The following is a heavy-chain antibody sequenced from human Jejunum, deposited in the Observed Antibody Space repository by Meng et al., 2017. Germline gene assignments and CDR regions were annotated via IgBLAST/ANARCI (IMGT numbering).Heavy chain of an antibody. CDR1: GYTFTSYA. V-gene: IGHV1-3*01. D-gene: IGHD6-6*01. Sequence: ASVKVSCKASGYTFTSYAIHWVRQAPGQGLEWMGWINAGSGNTKYSQKFQGRVTITRDTSATTAYMELSRLRSEDTAVYYCARGGFSSSPFDYWGQGTLVT. CDR2: INAGSGNT. CDR3: ARGGFSSSPFDY. J-gene: IGHJ4*02.